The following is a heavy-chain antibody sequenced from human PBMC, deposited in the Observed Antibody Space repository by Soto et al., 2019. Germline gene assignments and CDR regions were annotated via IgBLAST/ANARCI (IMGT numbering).Heavy chain of an antibody. J-gene: IGHJ4*02. Sequence: SETLSLTCTVSGGSISSYYWSWIRQPPGKGLEWIGYIYYSGSTNYNPSLKSRVTISVDTSKNQFSLKLSSVTAADTAVYYCASRYCSGGSCYSVFDYCGQGTLVTGSS. CDR1: GGSISSYY. CDR3: ASRYCSGGSCYSVFDY. CDR2: IYYSGST. V-gene: IGHV4-59*12. D-gene: IGHD2-15*01.